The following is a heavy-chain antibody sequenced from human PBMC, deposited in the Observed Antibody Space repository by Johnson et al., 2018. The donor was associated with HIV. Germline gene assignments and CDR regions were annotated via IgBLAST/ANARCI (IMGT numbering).Heavy chain of an antibody. Sequence: QVQLVESGGGLVQPGGSLRLSCAASGFTVSSFTMHWVRQAPGKGLEWVAVISYDASNKYYADSLKGRFTISRDNSKNTLYLQMNSLRAEDTAVYYCAKSLFSISWPYDAFDIWGQGTMVTVSS. J-gene: IGHJ3*02. V-gene: IGHV3-30-3*02. D-gene: IGHD2/OR15-2a*01. CDR1: GFTVSSFT. CDR3: AKSLFSISWPYDAFDI. CDR2: ISYDASNK.